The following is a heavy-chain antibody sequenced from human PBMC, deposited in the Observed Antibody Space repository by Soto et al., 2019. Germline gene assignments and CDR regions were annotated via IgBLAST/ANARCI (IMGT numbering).Heavy chain of an antibody. Sequence: TLDLTCTVSGGSNIRDGYYGSWIRQHPGKGLEWIAYISYSGSSYSNPSLKSRVTISADTSKNQFSLRLTSVTAADTAVYFCAKATPAGSADFWGQGTLVTVSS. V-gene: IGHV4-31*03. CDR1: GGSNIRDGYY. CDR3: AKATPAGSADF. J-gene: IGHJ4*02. D-gene: IGHD2-2*01. CDR2: ISYSGSS.